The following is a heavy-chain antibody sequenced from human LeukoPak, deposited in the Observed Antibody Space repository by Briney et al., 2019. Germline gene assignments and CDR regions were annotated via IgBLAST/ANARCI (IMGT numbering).Heavy chain of an antibody. V-gene: IGHV3-21*01. Sequence: GGSLRLSCAASGFTFSSYSMNWVRQAPGKGLEWVSSISSSSSYIYYADSVKGRFTISRDNAKNSLYLQMNSLRAEDTAVYYCARDEDSGSPFDYWGQGTLVTVSS. J-gene: IGHJ4*02. CDR3: ARDEDSGSPFDY. CDR1: GFTFSSYS. CDR2: ISSSSSYI. D-gene: IGHD1-26*01.